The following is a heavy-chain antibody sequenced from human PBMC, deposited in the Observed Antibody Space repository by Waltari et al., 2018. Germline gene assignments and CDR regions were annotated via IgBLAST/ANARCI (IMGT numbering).Heavy chain of an antibody. CDR3: ARMGTDTAMVTHNWFDP. CDR2: ISSSSSTV. J-gene: IGHJ5*02. D-gene: IGHD5-18*01. CDR1: GFTFSSYS. Sequence: EVQLVESGGGLVQPGGSLRLSCAASGFTFSSYSMNWVRQAPGKGLEWVSYISSSSSTVYYADSVKGRFTISRDNAKNSLYLQMNSLGDEDTAVYYCARMGTDTAMVTHNWFDPWGQGTLVTVSS. V-gene: IGHV3-48*02.